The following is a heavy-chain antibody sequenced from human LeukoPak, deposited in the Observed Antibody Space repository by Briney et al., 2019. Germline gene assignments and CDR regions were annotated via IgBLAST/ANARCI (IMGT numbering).Heavy chain of an antibody. V-gene: IGHV1-69*05. D-gene: IGHD4-11*01. CDR2: IIPIFGTA. CDR1: GGTFSSYA. CDR3: AMGTFEGSNYVLGY. Sequence: SVKVSCKASGGTFSSYAISWVRQAPGQGLGWMGGIIPIFGTANYAQKFQGRVTITTDESTSTAYMELSSLRSEDTAVYYCAMGTFEGSNYVLGYWGQGTLVTVSS. J-gene: IGHJ4*02.